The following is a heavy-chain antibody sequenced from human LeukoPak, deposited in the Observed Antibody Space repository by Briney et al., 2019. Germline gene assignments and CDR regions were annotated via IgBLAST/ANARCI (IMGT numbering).Heavy chain of an antibody. CDR1: GFTFSSYG. D-gene: IGHD1-7*01. CDR3: AKHAGTTRLTKEF. V-gene: IGHV3-30*18. CDR2: ISYDGSNK. Sequence: GGSLRLSCAASGFTFSSYGMHWVRQAPGKGLEWVAVISYDGSNKYYADSVKGRFTISRDNSKSTLYLQMNSLRAEDTAVYYCAKHAGTTRLTKEFWGQGTLVTVSS. J-gene: IGHJ4*01.